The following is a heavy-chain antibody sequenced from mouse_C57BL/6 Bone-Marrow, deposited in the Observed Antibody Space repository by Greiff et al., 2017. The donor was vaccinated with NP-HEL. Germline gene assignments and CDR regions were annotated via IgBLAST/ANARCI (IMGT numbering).Heavy chain of an antibody. CDR2: ISDGGSYT. D-gene: IGHD1-1*01. Sequence: EVQLVESGGGLVKPGGSLKLSCAASGFTFSSYAMSWVRQTPEKRLEWVATISDGGSYTYYPDNVKGRFTISRDNAKNNLYLQMSHLKSEDTAMYYCARKSSYYFDYWGQGTTLTVSS. V-gene: IGHV5-4*01. J-gene: IGHJ2*01. CDR1: GFTFSSYA. CDR3: ARKSSYYFDY.